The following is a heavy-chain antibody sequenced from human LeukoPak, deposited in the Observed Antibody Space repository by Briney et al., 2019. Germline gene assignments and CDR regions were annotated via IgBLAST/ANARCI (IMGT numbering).Heavy chain of an antibody. J-gene: IGHJ4*02. Sequence: SETLSLTCAVYGGSFSGYYWSWIRQPPGKGLEWIGEINHSGSTNYNPSLKSRVTISVDTSKNQFSLKLSSVTAADTAVYYCARHSPLLWFGELLTLLHFDYWGQGTLVTVSS. D-gene: IGHD3-10*01. CDR3: ARHSPLLWFGELLTLLHFDY. CDR2: INHSGST. CDR1: GGSFSGYY. V-gene: IGHV4-34*01.